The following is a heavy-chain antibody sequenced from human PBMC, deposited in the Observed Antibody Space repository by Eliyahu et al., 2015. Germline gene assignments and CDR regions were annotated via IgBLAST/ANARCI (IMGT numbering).Heavy chain of an antibody. V-gene: IGHV3-7*01. CDR2: IKQDGSAE. CDR3: GRGGGWADY. J-gene: IGHJ4*02. Sequence: QLVESGGDLVQPGGSLRLSCVASGFTFSSYWMSWVRQAPGKGLEWVANIKQDGSAEEYVDSVRGRFTISRDNAKSSLYLQMNSLRAEDTAVYYCGRGGGWADYWGQGTLVTVSS. D-gene: IGHD6-19*01. CDR1: GFTFSSYW.